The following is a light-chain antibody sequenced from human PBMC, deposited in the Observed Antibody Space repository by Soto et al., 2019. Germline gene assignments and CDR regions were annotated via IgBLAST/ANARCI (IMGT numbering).Light chain of an antibody. J-gene: IGLJ3*02. Sequence: SYELTQPLAVSVALGQTARITCGGNNIGSKNVHWYQQKPGQAPVLVIYRDSNRPSGPPGRFSGSNAGNTATRTIRRAQGGDEADYCCQVGDSRTARVFGGGTKVTVL. V-gene: IGLV3-9*01. CDR2: RDS. CDR3: QVGDSRTARV. CDR1: NIGSKN.